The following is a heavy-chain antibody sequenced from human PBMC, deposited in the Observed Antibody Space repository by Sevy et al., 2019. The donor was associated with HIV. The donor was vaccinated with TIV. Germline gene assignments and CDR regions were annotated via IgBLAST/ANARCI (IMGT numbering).Heavy chain of an antibody. CDR1: GFTFSSYG. V-gene: IGHV3-33*01. CDR3: ARDFRYCSSTSCYRYYYYYGMDV. D-gene: IGHD2-2*01. Sequence: GGSLRLSCAASGFTFSSYGMHWVRQAPGKGLEWVAVIWYDGSNKYYADSVKGRFTMSRDNSKNTLYLQMNSRRAEDTAVYYCARDFRYCSSTSCYRYYYYYGMDVWGQGTTVTVSS. J-gene: IGHJ6*02. CDR2: IWYDGSNK.